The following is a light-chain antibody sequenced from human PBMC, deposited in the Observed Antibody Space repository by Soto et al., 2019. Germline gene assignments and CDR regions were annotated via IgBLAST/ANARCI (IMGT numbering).Light chain of an antibody. CDR2: GNS. CDR3: QSYDSSLSGSVV. CDR1: SSNIGAGYH. J-gene: IGLJ3*02. V-gene: IGLV1-40*01. Sequence: QSVLTQPPSVSGAPGQRVTISCTGSSSNIGAGYHVHWYQQLPGTAPNLLISGNSNRPSGVPDRFSGSKSGTSASLAITGLQAEDEADYYCQSYDSSLSGSVVFGGGTKLTVL.